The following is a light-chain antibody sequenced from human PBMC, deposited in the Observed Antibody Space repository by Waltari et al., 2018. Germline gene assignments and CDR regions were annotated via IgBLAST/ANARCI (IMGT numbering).Light chain of an antibody. CDR1: QSVSSY. CDR3: QQRSNWRT. Sequence: EIVLTQSPATLSLSPGERATLSCRASQSVSSYLAWYQQKPGQAPRLLIYDASNRATGIPARFSGSGSGTDFTLTISSLEPEDFAVYYCQQRSNWRTFGGGIKVEIK. V-gene: IGKV3-11*01. J-gene: IGKJ4*01. CDR2: DAS.